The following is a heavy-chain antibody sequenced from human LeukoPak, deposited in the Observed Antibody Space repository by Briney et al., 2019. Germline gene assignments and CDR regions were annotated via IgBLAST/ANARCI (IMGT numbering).Heavy chain of an antibody. CDR2: IWFDGSNK. D-gene: IGHD6-13*01. Sequence: SGGSLRLSCVASGITFSSYGMHWVRQAPGKGPEWVAVIWFDGSNKYYADSVKGRFTISRDNSKNTLYLEMNSLRAEDTAVYYCASAAGPFDNWGQGTLVTVSS. V-gene: IGHV3-33*01. CDR3: ASAAGPFDN. J-gene: IGHJ4*02. CDR1: GITFSSYG.